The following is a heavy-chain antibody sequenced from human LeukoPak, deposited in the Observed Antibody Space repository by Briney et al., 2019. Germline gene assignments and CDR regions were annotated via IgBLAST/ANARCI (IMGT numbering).Heavy chain of an antibody. D-gene: IGHD4-17*01. Sequence: SVKVSCKASGGTFSSYAISWVRQATGQGLEWRGGIIPIFGTANYAQKFQGRVTITADKSTSTAYMELSSLRSEDTAVYYCATGSPTVTRYYMDVWGKGTTVTVSS. V-gene: IGHV1-69*06. CDR1: GGTFSSYA. J-gene: IGHJ6*03. CDR3: ATGSPTVTRYYMDV. CDR2: IIPIFGTA.